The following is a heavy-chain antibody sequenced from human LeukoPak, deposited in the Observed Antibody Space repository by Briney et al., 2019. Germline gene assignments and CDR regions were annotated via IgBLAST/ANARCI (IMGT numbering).Heavy chain of an antibody. CDR3: ARNPNWLSYGMDV. V-gene: IGHV3-7*01. D-gene: IGHD6-19*01. Sequence: GGSLRLSCAASGFIFTNYFMSWVRQAPGKGLEWVANIKQDGSEKYSVDSVKGRFTISRGNTKNSLYLQMNSLRGEDSAVYYCARNPNWLSYGMDVWGQGTTVTVSS. CDR1: GFIFTNYF. J-gene: IGHJ6*02. CDR2: IKQDGSEK.